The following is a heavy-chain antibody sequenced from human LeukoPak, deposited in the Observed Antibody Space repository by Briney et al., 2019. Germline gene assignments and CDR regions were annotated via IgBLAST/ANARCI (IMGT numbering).Heavy chain of an antibody. V-gene: IGHV1-69*06. CDR2: IIPIFGTA. CDR3: TRSQTKHYYGSDYNWFDP. D-gene: IGHD3-10*01. J-gene: IGHJ5*02. CDR1: GGTFSSYA. Sequence: ASVKVSCKASGGTFSSYAISWVRQAPGQGLEWMGGIIPIFGTANYAQKFQGRVTITADKSTSTAYMELSSLRSEDTAVYYCTRSQTKHYYGSDYNWFDPWGQGTLVTVSS.